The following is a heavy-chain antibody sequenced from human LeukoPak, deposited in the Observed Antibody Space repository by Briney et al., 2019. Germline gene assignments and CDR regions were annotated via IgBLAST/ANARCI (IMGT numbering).Heavy chain of an antibody. V-gene: IGHV4-34*01. Sequence: SETLSLTCAVYGGSFSGYYWSWIRQPPGKGLEWIGEINHSGSTNYNPSLKSRVTISVDTSKNQFSLKLSSVTAADTAVYYCARMGYYYDSSDYWGQGTLVTVSS. CDR2: INHSGST. J-gene: IGHJ4*02. CDR3: ARMGYYYDSSDY. D-gene: IGHD3-22*01. CDR1: GGSFSGYY.